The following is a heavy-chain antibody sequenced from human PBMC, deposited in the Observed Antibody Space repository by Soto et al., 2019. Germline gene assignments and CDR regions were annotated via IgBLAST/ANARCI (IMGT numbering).Heavy chain of an antibody. D-gene: IGHD2-21*01. CDR2: IYYSGTT. J-gene: IGHJ6*02. CDR3: AASCVACGGFNYYGMYV. V-gene: IGHV4-31*03. Sequence: SETLSLTCTVSGGSISSGGYYWYWIRQHPGKGLEWIGYIYYSGTTYYNPSLKSRVTISVDTSKNQFSLKLSSVTAADTAVYYCAASCVACGGFNYYGMYVWGQGTTVTVSS. CDR1: GGSISSGGYY.